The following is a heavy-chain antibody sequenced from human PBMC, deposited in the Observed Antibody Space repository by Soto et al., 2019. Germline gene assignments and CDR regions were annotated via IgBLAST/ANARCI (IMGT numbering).Heavy chain of an antibody. Sequence: QVQLLESGGGVVQPGRSLRLSCAASGFTFNNYGMHWVRQAPGKGLEWLAVIWTDGSNSSDANSVKGRSTISRDNCNNTLYLQMIILRAEDMAWFYGVRRQIPHPTGGAAKARGGMGVWGQGTTVTVSS. CDR3: VRRQIPHPTGGAAKARGGMGV. CDR1: GFTFNNYG. D-gene: IGHD6-13*01. CDR2: IWTDGSNS. J-gene: IGHJ6*02. V-gene: IGHV3-33*01.